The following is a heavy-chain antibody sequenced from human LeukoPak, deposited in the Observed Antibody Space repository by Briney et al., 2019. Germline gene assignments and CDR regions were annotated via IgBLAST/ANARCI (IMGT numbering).Heavy chain of an antibody. Sequence: ASVKVSCKASGYTFTSYGISWVRQAPGQGLEWMGWISAYNGNTNYAQKLQGRVTMTTDTYTSTAYMELRSLRSDDTAVYYCARDSSISWLVLEREDYWGQGTLVTVSS. CDR1: GYTFTSYG. D-gene: IGHD6-19*01. CDR3: ARDSSISWLVLEREDY. J-gene: IGHJ4*02. CDR2: ISAYNGNT. V-gene: IGHV1-18*01.